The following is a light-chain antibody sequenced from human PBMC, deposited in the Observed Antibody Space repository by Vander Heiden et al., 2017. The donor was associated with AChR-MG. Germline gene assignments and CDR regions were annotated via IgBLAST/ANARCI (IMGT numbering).Light chain of an antibody. CDR1: SSNLGSNY. J-gene: IGLJ2*01. Sequence: QSVVTQPPSASGPPGQRVTVSCSGSSSNLGSNYVYWYQQLPGTAPKLLIYRNNQRPSGVPDRFSGSKSDTSASLAISGLRSEDEADYYCAAWDDSLSGVVFGGGTKVTVV. V-gene: IGLV1-47*01. CDR3: AAWDDSLSGVV. CDR2: RNN.